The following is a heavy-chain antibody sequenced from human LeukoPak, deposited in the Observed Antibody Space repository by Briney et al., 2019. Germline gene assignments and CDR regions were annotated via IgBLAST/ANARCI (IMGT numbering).Heavy chain of an antibody. CDR2: ISSSSSYI. CDR3: ARVGSTMVRGVKTLDYDY. J-gene: IGHJ4*02. CDR1: GFTFSSYW. V-gene: IGHV3-21*01. Sequence: GGSLRLSCAASGFTFSSYWMNWVRQAPGKGLEWVSSISSSSSYIYYADSVKGRFTISRDNAKNSLYLQMNSLRAEDTAVYYCARVGSTMVRGVKTLDYDYWGQGTLVTVSS. D-gene: IGHD3-10*01.